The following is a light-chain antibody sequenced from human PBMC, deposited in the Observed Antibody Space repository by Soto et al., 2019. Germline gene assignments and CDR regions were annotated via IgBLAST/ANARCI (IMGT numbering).Light chain of an antibody. CDR1: QSVSSSY. Sequence: EIVLTQSPGTLSLSPGERVTLSCRASQSVSSSYLAWYQQKPGQAPRLLIYGASSRATGIPDRFSGSGSGTDFTLTISRLEPEDFAVYYCQQYGSSAWTFGRGTKVEIK. CDR2: GAS. V-gene: IGKV3-20*01. CDR3: QQYGSSAWT. J-gene: IGKJ1*01.